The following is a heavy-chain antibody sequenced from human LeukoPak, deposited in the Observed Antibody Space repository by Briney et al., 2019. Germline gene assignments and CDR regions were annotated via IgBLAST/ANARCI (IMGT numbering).Heavy chain of an antibody. CDR3: ARNQPTGDAFDI. CDR1: GYTFTGYY. D-gene: IGHD4-11*01. V-gene: IGHV1-2*02. Sequence: ASVKVSCKASGYTFTGYYMHWVRQAPGQGLEWMGWINPNSGGTNYAQKFQGRGTMTRDTSISTAYMELSRLRSDDTAVYYCARNQPTGDAFDIWGQGTIVTVSS. CDR2: INPNSGGT. J-gene: IGHJ3*02.